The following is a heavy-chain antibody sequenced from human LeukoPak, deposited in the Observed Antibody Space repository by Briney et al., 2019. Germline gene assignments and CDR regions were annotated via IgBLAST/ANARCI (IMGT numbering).Heavy chain of an antibody. J-gene: IGHJ4*02. Sequence: PGGSLRLSCAASGFTVSSNYMSWVRQAPGKGLEWVSVIYSGGSTYYADSVKGRFTISRDNSKNTLYLQMNSLRAEDTAVYYCARDIALKVYATRGVDYWGQGTLVTVSS. CDR2: IYSGGST. D-gene: IGHD2-8*01. CDR1: GFTVSSNY. CDR3: ARDIALKVYATRGVDY. V-gene: IGHV3-66*01.